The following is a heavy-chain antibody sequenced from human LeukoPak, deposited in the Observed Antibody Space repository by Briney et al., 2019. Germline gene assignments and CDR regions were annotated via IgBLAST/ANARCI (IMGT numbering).Heavy chain of an antibody. Sequence: PGGSLRLSCAASGFTFSSYSMNWVRQAPGKGLEWVSSISSSSSYIYYADSVKGRFTISRDNAKNSLYLQMNSLRAEDTAVHYCAKGYCSSTSCYGLVDYWGQGTLVTVSS. J-gene: IGHJ4*02. D-gene: IGHD2-2*01. CDR3: AKGYCSSTSCYGLVDY. CDR1: GFTFSSYS. CDR2: ISSSSSYI. V-gene: IGHV3-21*01.